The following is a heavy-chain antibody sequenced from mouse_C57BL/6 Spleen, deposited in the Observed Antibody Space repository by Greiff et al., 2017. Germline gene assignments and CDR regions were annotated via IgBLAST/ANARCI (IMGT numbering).Heavy chain of an antibody. Sequence: VQLKESGAELVKPGASVKLSCTASGFNIKDYYMHWVKQRTEQGLEWIGRIDPEDGETKYAPKFPGKATITADTSSNTAYLQLSSLTSEDTAVYYCASRLRYAMDYWGQGTSVTVSS. V-gene: IGHV14-2*01. J-gene: IGHJ4*01. D-gene: IGHD1-1*01. CDR3: ASRLRYAMDY. CDR2: IDPEDGET. CDR1: GFNIKDYY.